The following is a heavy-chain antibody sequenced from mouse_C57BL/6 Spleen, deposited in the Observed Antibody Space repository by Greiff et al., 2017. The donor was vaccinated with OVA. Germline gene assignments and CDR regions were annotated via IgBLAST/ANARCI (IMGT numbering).Heavy chain of an antibody. CDR3: ARLGRDWYFDV. Sequence: EVQRVESGGSLVQPGGSLKLSCAASGFTFSDYYMYWVRQTPEKRLEWVAYISNGGGSTYYPDTVKGRFTISRDNAKNTLYLQMSRLKSEDTAMYYCARLGRDWYFDVWGTGTTVTVSS. CDR2: ISNGGGST. D-gene: IGHD4-1*01. J-gene: IGHJ1*03. V-gene: IGHV5-12*01. CDR1: GFTFSDYY.